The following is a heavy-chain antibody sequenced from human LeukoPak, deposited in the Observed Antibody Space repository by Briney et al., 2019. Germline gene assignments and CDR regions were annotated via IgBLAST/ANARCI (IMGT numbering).Heavy chain of an antibody. CDR1: GYTFTFYY. D-gene: IGHD7-27*01. CDR3: ARDPRLSGDVGLLDY. V-gene: IGHV1-2*02. CDR2: IDPNSGGT. Sequence: GASVTVSCKSSGYTFTFYYIHWVRQAPGQGLEWMGWIDPNSGGTNYAQRFQGRVTMTKDTSISTAYMELSRLRSDDTAVFYCARDPRLSGDVGLLDYWGQGTLVTVSS. J-gene: IGHJ4*02.